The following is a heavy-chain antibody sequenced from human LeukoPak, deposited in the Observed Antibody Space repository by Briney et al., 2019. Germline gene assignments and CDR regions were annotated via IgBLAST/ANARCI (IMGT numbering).Heavy chain of an antibody. J-gene: IGHJ6*02. V-gene: IGHV3-30*03. Sequence: GGSLRLSCAASGFTFSSYGMHWVRQAPGKGLEWVAVISYDGSNKYYADSVKGRFTISRDNSKNTLYLQMNSLRAEDTAVYYCARDQDYGDPAYYYYGMDVWGQGTTVTVSS. D-gene: IGHD4-17*01. CDR3: ARDQDYGDPAYYYYGMDV. CDR2: ISYDGSNK. CDR1: GFTFSSYG.